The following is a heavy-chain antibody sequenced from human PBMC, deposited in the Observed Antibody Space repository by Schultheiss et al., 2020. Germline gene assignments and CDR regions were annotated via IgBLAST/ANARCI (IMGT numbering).Heavy chain of an antibody. Sequence: GGSLRLPCAASGFTFSSYWMHWVRQAPGKGLEWVSGISWNSGSIGYADSVKGRFTISRDNSKNTLYLQMNSLRAEDTAVYYCARDPVDSGSYYYYYGMDVWGEGTTVTASS. J-gene: IGHJ6*04. CDR1: GFTFSSYW. D-gene: IGHD1-26*01. CDR3: ARDPVDSGSYYYYYGMDV. V-gene: IGHV3-74*01. CDR2: ISWNSGSI.